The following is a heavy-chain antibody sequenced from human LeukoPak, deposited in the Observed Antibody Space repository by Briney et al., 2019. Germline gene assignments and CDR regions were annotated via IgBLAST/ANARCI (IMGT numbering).Heavy chain of an antibody. D-gene: IGHD3-22*01. J-gene: IGHJ4*02. V-gene: IGHV3-23*01. CDR3: AKQVHSSGYFTDY. CDR1: GFTFSSYA. CDR2: ISGSGGST. Sequence: GGSLRLSCAASGFTFSSYAMSWVRQAPGKGLEWVSAISGSGGSTYYADSVKGQFTISRDNSKNTLYLQMNSLRAEDTAVYYCAKQVHSSGYFTDYWGQGTLVTVSS.